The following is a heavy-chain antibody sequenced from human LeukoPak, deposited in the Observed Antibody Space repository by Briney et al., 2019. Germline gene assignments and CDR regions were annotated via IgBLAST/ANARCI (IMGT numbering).Heavy chain of an antibody. J-gene: IGHJ4*02. Sequence: GGSLRLSCSASGFTFSNYWMSWVRQAPGKGLEWVANIKQDESEKYYVNSVKGRSTISRDNAKSSLYLQMNSLRAEDTAVYYCARALDSSSSRYQAFEEWGQGTLVTVSS. D-gene: IGHD2-2*01. CDR1: GFTFSNYW. CDR2: IKQDESEK. V-gene: IGHV3-7*01. CDR3: ARALDSSSSRYQAFEE.